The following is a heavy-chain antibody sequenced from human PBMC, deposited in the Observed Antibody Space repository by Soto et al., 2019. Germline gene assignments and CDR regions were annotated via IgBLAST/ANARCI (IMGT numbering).Heavy chain of an antibody. CDR1: GFTFSDHF. J-gene: IGHJ4*02. CDR2: MTPSGSSR. CDR3: ATVGRANYFDN. V-gene: IGHV3-11*01. Sequence: GGSLRLSCAASGFTFSDHFMSWIRQAPGKGLEWISYMTPSGSSRSYADSVKGRFTISRDNSKNTLYLQMNSLRADDTAVYYCATVGRANYFDNWGQGTLVTVSS.